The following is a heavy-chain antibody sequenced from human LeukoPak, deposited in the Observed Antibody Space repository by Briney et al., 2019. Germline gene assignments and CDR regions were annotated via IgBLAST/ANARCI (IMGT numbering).Heavy chain of an antibody. J-gene: IGHJ5*02. Sequence: PGGSLRLSCAASGFTFSNAWMSWVRQAPGKGLEYVSAISSNGGSTYYANSVKGRFTISRDNSKNTLYLQMNSLRVEDTAVYYCAKEVTVTPRGWFDPWGQGTLVTVSS. CDR2: ISSNGGST. D-gene: IGHD4-17*01. CDR1: GFTFSNAW. V-gene: IGHV3-64*01. CDR3: AKEVTVTPRGWFDP.